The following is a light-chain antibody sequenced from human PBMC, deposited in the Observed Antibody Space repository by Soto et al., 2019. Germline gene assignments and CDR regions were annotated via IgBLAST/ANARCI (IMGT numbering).Light chain of an antibody. V-gene: IGKV1-33*01. CDR3: QQEDNLPLT. J-gene: IGKJ4*01. Sequence: DIQMTQSPSSLSASVGDRVTITCQASQDISNYLNWYQQKPGKAPKLLIYDASNLETGVPSRFSGSGSGTDVTFTISSLQPEDIATYYCQQEDNLPLTFGGGTKVEIK. CDR2: DAS. CDR1: QDISNY.